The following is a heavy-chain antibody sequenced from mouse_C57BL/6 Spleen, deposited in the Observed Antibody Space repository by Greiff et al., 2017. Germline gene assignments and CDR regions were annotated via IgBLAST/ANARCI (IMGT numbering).Heavy chain of an antibody. J-gene: IGHJ1*03. CDR1: GYPFTSYW. CDR3: ATGTVYWYFDV. V-gene: IGHV1-53*01. D-gene: IGHD3-3*01. Sequence: QVQLQQPGTELVKPGASVKLSCKASGYPFTSYWMHWVKQRPGQGLEWIGNINPSNGGTNYNQKFKSKATLTVDKSSSTAYMQLSSQTSEDSAVYYCATGTVYWYFDVWGTGTTVTVSS. CDR2: INPSNGGT.